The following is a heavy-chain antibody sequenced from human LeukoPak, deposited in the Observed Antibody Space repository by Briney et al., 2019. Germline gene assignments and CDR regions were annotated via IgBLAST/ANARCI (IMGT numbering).Heavy chain of an antibody. CDR1: GDSISGFY. J-gene: IGHJ4*02. V-gene: IGHV4-59*08. D-gene: IGHD3-22*01. CDR2: IYYSGST. CDR3: ARRRYTSGYLDY. Sequence: SETLSLTCTVSGDSISGFYWSWIRQPPGKGLEWIGYIYYSGSTNYNPSPKSRVTISVDTSKSQFSLKLTTMTAADTAVYYCARRRYTSGYLDYWGQGTLVTVSS.